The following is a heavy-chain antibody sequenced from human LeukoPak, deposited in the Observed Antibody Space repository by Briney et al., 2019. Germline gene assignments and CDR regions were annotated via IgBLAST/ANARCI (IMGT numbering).Heavy chain of an antibody. CDR1: GSSFSGYY. D-gene: IGHD5-12*01. V-gene: IGHV4-34*01. Sequence: TLSLTCAVYGSSFSGYYWSWIRQPPEKGLEWTGEINHSGSTNYNPTLKSRVTISVETSTNPFSTKLSSVTAADTAVYYGARTSGYDFNWFDPWGQGTLVTVSS. CDR2: INHSGST. CDR3: ARTSGYDFNWFDP. J-gene: IGHJ5*02.